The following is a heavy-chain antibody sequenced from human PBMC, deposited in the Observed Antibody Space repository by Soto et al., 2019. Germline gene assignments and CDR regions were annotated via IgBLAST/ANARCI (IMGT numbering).Heavy chain of an antibody. V-gene: IGHV4-34*01. J-gene: IGHJ4*02. CDR3: TRPGSGYYTAFDY. CDR1: GGSFSGYY. CDR2: INHSGST. D-gene: IGHD3-3*01. Sequence: SETLSLTCAVYGGSFSGYYWSWIRQPPGKGLEWIGEINHSGSTNYNPSLKSRVTISVDTSKNQFSLKLSSVTAADTAVYYCTRPGSGYYTAFDYWGQGTLVTVSS.